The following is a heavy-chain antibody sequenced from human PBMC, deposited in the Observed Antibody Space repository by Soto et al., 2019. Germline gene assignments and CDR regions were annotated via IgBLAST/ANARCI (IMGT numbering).Heavy chain of an antibody. CDR1: GYTFTSSG. V-gene: IGHV1-18*01. D-gene: IGHD3-22*01. CDR2: ISAHPGSS. CDR3: ARAFFYQGSDSRGYSFDAFDF. J-gene: IGHJ3*01. Sequence: QVQLVQSGAEVKKPGASVKVSCKASGYTFTSSGMSWVRQAPGQGLEWMGWISAHPGSSEYAQRFQGRVTMTTDSSTRTAYMELRSLRSDDTAVYYCARAFFYQGSDSRGYSFDAFDFWGPGTLVTVSS.